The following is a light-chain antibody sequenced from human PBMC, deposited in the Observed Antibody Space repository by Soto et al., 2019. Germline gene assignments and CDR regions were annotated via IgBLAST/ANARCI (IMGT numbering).Light chain of an antibody. CDR3: QQSYSSLVT. Sequence: IEMTQSPSCLSASVGDRVTITCRASQTIATYLNWFQHKSGRAPKLLIYTSSSVNSGVSSRFRGSGSGTDFTLTINDVQPEDSATYYCQQSYSSLVTFGAGTKVDIK. CDR2: TSS. V-gene: IGKV1-39*01. J-gene: IGKJ4*01. CDR1: QTIATY.